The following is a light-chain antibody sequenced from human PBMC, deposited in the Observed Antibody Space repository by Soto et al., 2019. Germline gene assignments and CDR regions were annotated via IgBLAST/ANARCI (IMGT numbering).Light chain of an antibody. V-gene: IGLV1-40*01. CDR3: QPYDSSLGGPYF. J-gene: IGLJ1*01. Sequence: QSVLTQPPSVSGAPGQRVTISCTGSSSNIGAGYDVHWYQQLPGTAPKLLIYGNSNRPSGVPDRFSGSKSGTSASLAITGLQAEEEADNYCQPYDSSLGGPYFFGTGTRVPAL. CDR1: SSNIGAGYD. CDR2: GNS.